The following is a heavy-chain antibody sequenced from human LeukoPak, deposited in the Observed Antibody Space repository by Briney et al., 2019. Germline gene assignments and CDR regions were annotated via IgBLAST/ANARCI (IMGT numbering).Heavy chain of an antibody. CDR3: ASFTVVVPAANTDY. CDR1: GYTFTGYY. V-gene: IGHV1-2*02. CDR2: INPNSGGT. D-gene: IGHD2-2*01. Sequence: ASVKVSCKASGYTFTGYYMHWVRQAPGQGLEWMGWINPNSGGTNYAQKFQGRVTMTRDTSISTAYMELSRLRSDDTAVYYCASFTVVVPAANTDYWGQGTLVTVSS. J-gene: IGHJ4*02.